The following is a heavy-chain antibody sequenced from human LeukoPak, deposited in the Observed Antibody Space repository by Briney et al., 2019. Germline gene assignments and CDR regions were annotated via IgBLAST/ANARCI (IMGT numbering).Heavy chain of an antibody. CDR3: AKVPSGYYQPNLFDY. CDR1: GFTFSSHD. J-gene: IGHJ4*02. CDR2: ISGSGGST. Sequence: GGSLRLSCAASGFTFSSHDMSWVRQAPGKGLEWVLGISGSGGSTYYADSVKGRFTISRDNSKNTLYLQMNSLSVEDTAVYYCAKVPSGYYQPNLFDYWGQGTLVTVSS. V-gene: IGHV3-23*01. D-gene: IGHD3-3*01.